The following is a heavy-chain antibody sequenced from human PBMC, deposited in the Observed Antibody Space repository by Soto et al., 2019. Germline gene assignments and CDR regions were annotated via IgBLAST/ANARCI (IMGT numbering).Heavy chain of an antibody. CDR1: GFTFDDHA. D-gene: IGHD3-22*01. V-gene: IGHV3-9*01. CDR2: ISWKSDSE. Sequence: PGGSLKLSCDASGFTFDDHAMHLVRQRPGGGLEWVAGISWKSDSEGYADSVKGRFTISRDNAKNSLYLQMNSLRAEDTAVYYCARGEITMIVVVSFDYWGQGTLVTVSS. CDR3: ARGEITMIVVVSFDY. J-gene: IGHJ4*02.